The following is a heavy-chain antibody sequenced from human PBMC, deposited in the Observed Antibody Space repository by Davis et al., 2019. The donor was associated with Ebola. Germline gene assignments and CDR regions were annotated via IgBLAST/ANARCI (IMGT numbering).Heavy chain of an antibody. Sequence: SETLSLTCTVSGGSLSSYYWSWIRQPPGKGLEWIGYIYYSGTNYNPSLKSRVTISVDTSENQFSLRLTSVTAADTAVYYCARLDYGDYDVLYYHYGMDVWGQGTTVTVSS. D-gene: IGHD4-17*01. CDR2: IYYSGT. V-gene: IGHV4-59*08. CDR3: ARLDYGDYDVLYYHYGMDV. J-gene: IGHJ6*02. CDR1: GGSLSSYY.